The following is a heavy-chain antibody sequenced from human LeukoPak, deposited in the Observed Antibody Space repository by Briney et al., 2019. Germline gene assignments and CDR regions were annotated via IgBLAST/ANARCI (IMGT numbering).Heavy chain of an antibody. Sequence: PGGSLGLSCAASGFTFSSYSMNWVRQAPGKGLEWVSSISSSSSYIYYADSVKGRFTISRDNAKNSLYLQMNSLRAEDTAVYYCARDRGLRFLEWLLSATNDAFDIWGQGTMVTVSS. CDR1: GFTFSSYS. CDR3: ARDRGLRFLEWLLSATNDAFDI. J-gene: IGHJ3*02. CDR2: ISSSSSYI. D-gene: IGHD3-3*01. V-gene: IGHV3-21*01.